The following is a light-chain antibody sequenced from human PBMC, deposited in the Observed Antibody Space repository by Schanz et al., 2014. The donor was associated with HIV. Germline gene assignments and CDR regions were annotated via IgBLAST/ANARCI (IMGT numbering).Light chain of an antibody. J-gene: IGKJ5*01. CDR3: QQYNDWPPIT. CDR2: DVS. V-gene: IGKV3-11*01. CDR1: QSISFY. Sequence: EIVLTQSPATLSLSPGERATLSCRASQSISFYLAWYQQKPGQAPRLLIHDVSNRATGIPARFSGSGSGTEFTLTISSLQSEDFAVYYCQQYNDWPPITFGQGTRLEIK.